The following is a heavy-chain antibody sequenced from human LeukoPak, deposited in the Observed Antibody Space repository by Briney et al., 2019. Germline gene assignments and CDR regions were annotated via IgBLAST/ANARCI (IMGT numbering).Heavy chain of an antibody. J-gene: IGHJ4*02. CDR3: ARVRAAAVPYYFDY. CDR1: GGSIRTSSYY. Sequence: SETLSLTCTVSGGSIRTSSYYWGWIRQPPGKGLEWIGSIYYSGSIYSNGSLKSRVTISVETSKNQFSLKLSSMTAADTAMYYCARVRAAAVPYYFDYWGRGTLVTVSS. D-gene: IGHD6-13*01. V-gene: IGHV4-39*07. CDR2: IYYSGSI.